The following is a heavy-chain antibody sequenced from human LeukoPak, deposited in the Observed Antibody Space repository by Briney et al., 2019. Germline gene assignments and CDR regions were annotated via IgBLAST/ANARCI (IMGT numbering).Heavy chain of an antibody. J-gene: IGHJ2*01. V-gene: IGHV3-30*18. CDR2: ISHDGSNK. CDR1: GFTFSSYG. D-gene: IGHD6-13*01. Sequence: GRSLRLSCGASGFTFSSYGMQWVRQAPGKGLEWEAAISHDGSNKYYADSVKGRFTISRDNSKNTLYLQMNSLRAEDTAVYYCAKDWGAGTGWYFDLWGRGTLVTVSS. CDR3: AKDWGAGTGWYFDL.